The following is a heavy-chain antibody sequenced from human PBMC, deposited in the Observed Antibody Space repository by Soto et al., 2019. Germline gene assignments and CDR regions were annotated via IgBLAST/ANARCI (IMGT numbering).Heavy chain of an antibody. Sequence: QVQLVQSGAEVKKPGSSVKVSCKASGGTFSSYAISWVRQAPGQGLEWMGGIIPIFGTANYAQKFQGRVTITADESTSTAYMELSSLRSEDTAVYYCARKTYYDILTGYSPYYYYGMDVWGQGTTVTVSS. CDR1: GGTFSSYA. CDR2: IIPIFGTA. CDR3: ARKTYYDILTGYSPYYYYGMDV. J-gene: IGHJ6*02. V-gene: IGHV1-69*12. D-gene: IGHD3-9*01.